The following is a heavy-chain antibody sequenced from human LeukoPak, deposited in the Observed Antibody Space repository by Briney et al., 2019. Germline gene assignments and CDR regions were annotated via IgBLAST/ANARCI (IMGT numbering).Heavy chain of an antibody. V-gene: IGHV3-30*18. J-gene: IGHJ4*02. D-gene: IGHD4-17*01. CDR3: AKAPGYGDSEDFDY. CDR2: ISYDGSNK. CDR1: GFTFSSYG. Sequence: GGSLRLSCAASGFTFSSYGMHWVRQAPGKGLEWVAVISYDGSNKYYADSVKGRYTISRDNSKNTLYLQMNSLRAEDTAVYYCAKAPGYGDSEDFDYWGQGTLVTVSS.